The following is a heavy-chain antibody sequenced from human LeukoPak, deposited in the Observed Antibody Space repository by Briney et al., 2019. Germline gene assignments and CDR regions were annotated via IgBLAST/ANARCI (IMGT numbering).Heavy chain of an antibody. V-gene: IGHV4-39*07. D-gene: IGHD3-10*01. CDR1: GGSISSSNYY. Sequence: SETLSLTCTVSGGSISSSNYYWGWIRQPPGKGLEWIGSIYYSGSTNYNPSLKSRVTISVDTSKNQFSLKLSSVTSADTAVYYCTRALTMDLFAREYMDVWGQGTTVTVSS. CDR3: TRALTMDLFAREYMDV. CDR2: IYYSGST. J-gene: IGHJ6*02.